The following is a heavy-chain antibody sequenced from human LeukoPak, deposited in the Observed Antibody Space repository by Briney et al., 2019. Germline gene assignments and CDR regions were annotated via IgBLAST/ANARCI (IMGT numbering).Heavy chain of an antibody. V-gene: IGHV4-59*01. CDR2: IYYSGST. Sequence: SETLSLTRTVSGGSISSYYWSWIRQPPGRGLEWIGYIYYSGSTNYNPSLKSRVTISVDTSKNQFSLKLSSVTAADTAVYYCARDVVAANYYYYYMDVWGKGTTVTVSS. D-gene: IGHD2-15*01. CDR1: GGSISSYY. J-gene: IGHJ6*03. CDR3: ARDVVAANYYYYYMDV.